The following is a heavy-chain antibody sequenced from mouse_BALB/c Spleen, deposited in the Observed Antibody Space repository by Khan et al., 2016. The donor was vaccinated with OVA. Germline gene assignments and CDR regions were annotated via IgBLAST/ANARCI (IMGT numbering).Heavy chain of an antibody. CDR3: ARLYYYGHFDY. CDR1: GFDFSRYW. V-gene: IGHV4-1*02. J-gene: IGHJ2*01. CDR2: INPDSSTI. D-gene: IGHD1-1*01. Sequence: EVQLQESGGGLVQPGGSLKLSCAASGFDFSRYWMSWVRQAPGKGLEWIGEINPDSSTINYTPSLKDKFIMSRDNAKNTLYLQMSKVRSEDTALYYCARLYYYGHFDYWGQGTTLTVSS.